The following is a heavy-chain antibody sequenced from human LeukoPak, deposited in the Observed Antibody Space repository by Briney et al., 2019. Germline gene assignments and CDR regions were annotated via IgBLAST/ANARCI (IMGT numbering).Heavy chain of an antibody. D-gene: IGHD3-16*01. J-gene: IGHJ4*02. Sequence: PSETLSLTCTVSGGSIGNYYWTWIRQPPGKGLEWIGYVYYSGNTYYNSSLKSRVTISLDTSKKQFSLKVTSVTAADTAVYYCARAGNSYDTGYYFDYWGQGTLVTVSS. CDR2: VYYSGNT. V-gene: IGHV4-59*12. CDR3: ARAGNSYDTGYYFDY. CDR1: GGSIGNYY.